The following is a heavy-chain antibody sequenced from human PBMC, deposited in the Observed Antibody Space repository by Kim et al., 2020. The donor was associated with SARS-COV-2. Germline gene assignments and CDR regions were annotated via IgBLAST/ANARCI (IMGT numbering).Heavy chain of an antibody. D-gene: IGHD2-2*01. CDR2: INPSGGST. V-gene: IGHV1-46*01. CDR1: GYTFTSYY. Sequence: ASVKVSCKASGYTFTSYYMHWVRQAPGQGLEWMGIINPSGGSTSYAQKFQGRVTMTRDTSTSTVYMELSSLRSEDTAVYYCARDNRVVPAAMRPYYYGMDVWRQGTTVTVSS. CDR3: ARDNRVVPAAMRPYYYGMDV. J-gene: IGHJ6*02.